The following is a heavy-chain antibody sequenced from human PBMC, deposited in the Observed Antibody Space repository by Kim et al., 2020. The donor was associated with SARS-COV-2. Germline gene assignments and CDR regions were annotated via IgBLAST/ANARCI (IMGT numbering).Heavy chain of an antibody. J-gene: IGHJ6*02. D-gene: IGHD4-17*01. CDR3: ARDLTTVVMDV. Sequence: ANYAQKFQGRVPITADKTTSTAYMELSSLRSEDTAVYYCARDLTTVVMDVWGQGTTVTVSS. CDR2: A. V-gene: IGHV1-69*04.